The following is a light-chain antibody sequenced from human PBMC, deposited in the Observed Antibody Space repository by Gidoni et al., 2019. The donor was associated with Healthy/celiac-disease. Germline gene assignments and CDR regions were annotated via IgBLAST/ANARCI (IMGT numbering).Light chain of an antibody. Sequence: QLVLTQSPSASASLGASVTLTCTLSSGNSSYAIAWHQQQPEKGHRYLMKLNSDGRHSKGDGIPDRFSGSSSGVERYLTISSLQSEDEADYYCQTWGTGIPVFGGGTKLTVL. V-gene: IGLV4-69*01. CDR1: SGNSSYA. CDR3: QTWGTGIPV. J-gene: IGLJ3*02. CDR2: LNSDGRH.